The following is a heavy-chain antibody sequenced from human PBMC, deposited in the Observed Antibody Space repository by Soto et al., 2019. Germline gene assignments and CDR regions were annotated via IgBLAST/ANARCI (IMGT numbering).Heavy chain of an antibody. V-gene: IGHV1-24*01. D-gene: IGHD6-13*01. J-gene: IGHJ1*01. CDR2: FDPEDGET. CDR3: ARVSRWLPFEYFHH. Sequence: ASVKVACKVSGYTLTELSMHWVRQAPGEGLEWMGGFDPEDGETIYAQKFQGRVTMTEDTSTDTAYMELSSLRSEDTDVYYCARVSRWLPFEYFHHWGQGTLVTVS. CDR1: GYTLTELS.